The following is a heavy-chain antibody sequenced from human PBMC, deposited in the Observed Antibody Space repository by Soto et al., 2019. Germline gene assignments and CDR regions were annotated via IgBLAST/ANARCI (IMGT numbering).Heavy chain of an antibody. CDR3: ARDSCGGDCYTTFDY. Sequence: GASVKVSCKASGYTFTSYAMHWVRQAPGQRLEWMGWINAGNGNTKYSQKFQGRVTITRDTSASTAYMELSSLRSEDTAVYYCARDSCGGDCYTTFDYWGQGTLVTVSS. J-gene: IGHJ4*02. D-gene: IGHD2-21*02. V-gene: IGHV1-3*01. CDR2: INAGNGNT. CDR1: GYTFTSYA.